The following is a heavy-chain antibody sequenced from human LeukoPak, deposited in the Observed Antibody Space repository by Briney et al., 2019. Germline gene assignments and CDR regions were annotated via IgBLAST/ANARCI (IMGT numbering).Heavy chain of an antibody. Sequence: GGSLRLSCAASGFTFSSYWMHWVRQAPGKGLQWVSAFSVSGSSTYYADSVKGRFTISRDNFRNTLYLQINSLRAEDTAVYYCAKDGGGTIFGMVIILHYMDVWGKGTTVTVSS. J-gene: IGHJ6*03. CDR2: FSVSGSST. D-gene: IGHD3-3*01. CDR1: GFTFSSYW. CDR3: AKDGGGTIFGMVIILHYMDV. V-gene: IGHV3-23*01.